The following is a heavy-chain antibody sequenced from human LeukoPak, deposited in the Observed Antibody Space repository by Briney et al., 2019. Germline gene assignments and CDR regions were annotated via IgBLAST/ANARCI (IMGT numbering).Heavy chain of an antibody. CDR3: ARHGRYYYDSSGYLSGSWFDP. Sequence: PSETLSLTCTVSGGFISSYYWSWIRQPPGKGLEWIGYIYTSGSTNYNPSLKSRVTISVDTSKNQFSLKLSSVTAADTAVYHCARHGRYYYDSSGYLSGSWFDPWGQGTLVTVSS. V-gene: IGHV4-4*09. CDR1: GGFISSYY. D-gene: IGHD3-22*01. CDR2: IYTSGST. J-gene: IGHJ5*02.